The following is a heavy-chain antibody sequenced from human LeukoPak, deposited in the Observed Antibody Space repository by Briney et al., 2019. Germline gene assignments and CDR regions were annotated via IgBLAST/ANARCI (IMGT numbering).Heavy chain of an antibody. CDR2: INPNGGGT. CDR1: GYTFTGYY. V-gene: IGHV1-2*02. Sequence: ASVKVSCKSSGYTFTGYYLHWVRQAPGQGLEWMGWINPNGGGTNYAQKFQGRVTMTRDTSISTAYMELSRLRSDDTAVYYCARIRNSMVRGVIIKGAFDIWGQGTMVTVSS. CDR3: ARIRNSMVRGVIIKGAFDI. D-gene: IGHD3-10*01. J-gene: IGHJ3*02.